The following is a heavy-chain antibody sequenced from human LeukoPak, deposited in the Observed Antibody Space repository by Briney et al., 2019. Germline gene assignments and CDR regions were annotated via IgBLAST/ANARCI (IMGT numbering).Heavy chain of an antibody. CDR1: GYTFSDYY. J-gene: IGHJ4*02. V-gene: IGHV1-2*02. Sequence: ASVKVSCKTSGYTFSDYYIHWGRQAPGQGLEWMGWINPNSGETNSAQKFQGRVTMTGDTAIRTAYMALSRLTSDDTAVYYCATDRDYSNTERGFDYWGQGSLVTVSS. CDR2: INPNSGET. CDR3: ATDRDYSNTERGFDY. D-gene: IGHD4-11*01.